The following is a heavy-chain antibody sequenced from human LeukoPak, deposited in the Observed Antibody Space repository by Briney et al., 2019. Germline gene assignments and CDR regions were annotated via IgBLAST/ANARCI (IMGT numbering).Heavy chain of an antibody. Sequence: HSGGSLRLSCAASGFTFSSYAMSWVRQAPGKGLEWVSAISGSGGSTYYADSVKGRFTISRDNSKNTLYLQMSSLRAEDTAVYYCAKFLPTHIVVANYYFDYWGQGTLVTVSS. V-gene: IGHV3-23*01. D-gene: IGHD2-21*01. CDR1: GFTFSSYA. CDR3: AKFLPTHIVVANYYFDY. CDR2: ISGSGGST. J-gene: IGHJ4*02.